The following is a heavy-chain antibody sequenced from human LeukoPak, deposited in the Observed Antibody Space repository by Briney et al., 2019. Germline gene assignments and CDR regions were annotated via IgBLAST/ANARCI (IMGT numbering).Heavy chain of an antibody. Sequence: PSGTLSLTCAVSGVSIIRSNWGGRVRQPPAKGLEWIGEISHSGSPNCNPSLKSRVTISVDQSNNPFSLNLSSLTAADTAVYYCARHDHHSSSWYYFGYWGQGTLVSVSS. J-gene: IGHJ4*02. CDR2: ISHSGSP. D-gene: IGHD6-13*01. CDR1: GVSIIRSNW. V-gene: IGHV4-4*02. CDR3: ARHDHHSSSWYYFGY.